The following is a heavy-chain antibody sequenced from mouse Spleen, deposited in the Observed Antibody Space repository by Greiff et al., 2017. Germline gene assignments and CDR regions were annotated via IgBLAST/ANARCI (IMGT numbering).Heavy chain of an antibody. Sequence: VQGVESGAELARPGASVKMSCKASGYTFTSYTMHWVKQRPGQGLEWIGYINPSSGYTKYNQKFKDKATLTADKSSSTAYMQLSSLTSEDSAVYYCARRYGNSFDYWGQGTTLTVSS. CDR3: ARRYGNSFDY. D-gene: IGHD2-10*02. J-gene: IGHJ2*01. CDR1: GYTFTSYT. V-gene: IGHV1-4*01. CDR2: INPSSGYT.